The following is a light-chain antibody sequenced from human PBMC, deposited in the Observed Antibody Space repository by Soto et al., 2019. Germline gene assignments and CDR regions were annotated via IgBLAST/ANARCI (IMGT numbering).Light chain of an antibody. J-gene: IGLJ1*01. CDR1: SSDMITSNH. CDR3: TSSKVGPLYV. V-gene: IGLV2-14*03. CDR2: DVN. Sequence: QSALTQPASVSGSPGQSITVSCTGSSSDMITSNHVSWYQQHPGRGPRLIIYDVNNRPSEVSARFSGSKSGNTASLTITGLQAEDEAYYYCTSSKVGPLYVYGTGTKVTVL.